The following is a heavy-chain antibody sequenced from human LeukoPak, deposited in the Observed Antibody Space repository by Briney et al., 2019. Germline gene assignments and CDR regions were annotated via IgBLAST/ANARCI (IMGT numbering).Heavy chain of an antibody. CDR1: GYTFTSYA. D-gene: IGHD3-22*01. Sequence: SVKVSCKASGYTFTSYAISWVRQAPGQGLEWMGGIIPIFGTANYAQKFQGRVTITADESTSTAYMELSSPRSEDTAVYYCARDQEGNYYDSSGTFDYWGQGTLVTVSS. CDR2: IIPIFGTA. V-gene: IGHV1-69*13. CDR3: ARDQEGNYYDSSGTFDY. J-gene: IGHJ4*02.